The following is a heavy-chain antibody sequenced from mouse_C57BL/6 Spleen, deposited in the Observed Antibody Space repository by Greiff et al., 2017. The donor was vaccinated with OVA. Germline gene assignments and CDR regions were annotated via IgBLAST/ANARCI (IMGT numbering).Heavy chain of an antibody. Sequence: VKLMESGPGLVQPSQSLSITCTVSGFSLTSYGVHWVRQSPGKGLEWLGVIWSGGGTDYNAAFISRLSTSKDNSTSHVSFKMHSLQADDTAIDYYARSFLYDGCPPFDYWGQGTTLTVSS. CDR3: ARSFLYDGCPPFDY. CDR2: IWSGGGT. J-gene: IGHJ2*01. CDR1: GFSLTSYG. V-gene: IGHV2-2*01. D-gene: IGHD2-3*01.